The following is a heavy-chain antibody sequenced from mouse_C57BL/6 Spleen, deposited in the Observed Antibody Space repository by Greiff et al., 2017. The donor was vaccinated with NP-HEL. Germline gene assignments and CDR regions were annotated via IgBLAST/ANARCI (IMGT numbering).Heavy chain of an antibody. CDR1: GYTFTSYW. D-gene: IGHD1-1*01. J-gene: IGHJ1*03. CDR2: IDPSDSYT. CDR3: ARRGGNRYFDV. V-gene: IGHV1-69*01. Sequence: QVQLQQPGAELVMPGASVKLSCKASGYTFTSYWMHWVKQRPGQGLEWIGEIDPSDSYTNYNQKFKGKSTLTVDKSSSTAYMQLSSLTSEDSAVYYCARRGGNRYFDVWGTGTTVTVSS.